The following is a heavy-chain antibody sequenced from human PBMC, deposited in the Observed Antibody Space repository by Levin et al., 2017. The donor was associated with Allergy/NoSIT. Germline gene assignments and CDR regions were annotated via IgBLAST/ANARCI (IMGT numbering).Heavy chain of an antibody. J-gene: IGHJ4*02. CDR2: IYSGGST. D-gene: IGHD3-22*01. Sequence: PGGSLRLSCAASGFTVSSNYMSWVRQAPGKGLEWVSVIYSGGSTYYADSVKGRFTISRDNSKNTLYLQMNSLRAEDTAVYYCARLYDSSEVEGDYWGQGTLVTVSS. CDR1: GFTVSSNY. CDR3: ARLYDSSEVEGDY. V-gene: IGHV3-53*01.